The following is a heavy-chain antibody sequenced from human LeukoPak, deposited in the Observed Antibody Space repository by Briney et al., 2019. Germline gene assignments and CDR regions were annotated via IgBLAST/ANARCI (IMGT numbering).Heavy chain of an antibody. J-gene: IGHJ4*02. Sequence: SETLSLTCTVSGGSISSYYWSWIRQPPGKGLEWIGYMYFGGSSNYNPSLKSRVTISVDTSKNQFSLKLSSVSAADTAVYYCARRRDGYNLYYFDYWGQGILVTVSS. CDR2: MYFGGSS. D-gene: IGHD5-24*01. CDR3: ARRRDGYNLYYFDY. V-gene: IGHV4-59*08. CDR1: GGSISSYY.